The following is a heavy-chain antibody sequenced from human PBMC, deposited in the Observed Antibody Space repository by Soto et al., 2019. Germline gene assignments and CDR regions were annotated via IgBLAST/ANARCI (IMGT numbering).Heavy chain of an antibody. D-gene: IGHD6-19*01. CDR3: ARDTLASGWYTYYYYYMDV. J-gene: IGHJ6*03. V-gene: IGHV3-48*01. Sequence: GGSLRLSCAASGFTFSSYSMNWVRQAPGKGLEWVSYISSSSSTIYYADSVKGRFTISRDNAKNSLYLQMNSLRAEDTAVYYCARDTLASGWYTYYYYYMDVWGKGTTVTVSS. CDR2: ISSSSSTI. CDR1: GFTFSSYS.